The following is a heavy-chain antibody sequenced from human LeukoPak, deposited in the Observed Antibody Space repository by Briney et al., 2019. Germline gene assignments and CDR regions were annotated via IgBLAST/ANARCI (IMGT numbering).Heavy chain of an antibody. Sequence: PSETLSLTCTVSGGSISSYYWSWIRQPPGKGLEWIGYIYYSGSTNYNPSLKSRVTISVDTSKNQFSLKLSSVTAADTAVYYCARAGSILTGYYNALNWFDPWGQGTLVTVSS. V-gene: IGHV4-59*12. D-gene: IGHD3-9*01. CDR1: GGSISSYY. CDR3: ARAGSILTGYYNALNWFDP. J-gene: IGHJ5*02. CDR2: IYYSGST.